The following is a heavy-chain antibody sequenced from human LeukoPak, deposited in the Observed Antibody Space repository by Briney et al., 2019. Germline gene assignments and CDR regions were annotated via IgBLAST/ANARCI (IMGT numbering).Heavy chain of an antibody. Sequence: GGSLRLSCAASGFIFSDYWMSWVRQAPGKGLEWVANIKHDGSEQYYVDSMKGRFTISRDNAKNSLYMQMNSLRVEDTAVYYFARISIAAAGRDFWGQGTLVTVSS. J-gene: IGHJ4*02. CDR2: IKHDGSEQ. D-gene: IGHD6-13*01. V-gene: IGHV3-7*01. CDR1: GFIFSDYW. CDR3: ARISIAAAGRDF.